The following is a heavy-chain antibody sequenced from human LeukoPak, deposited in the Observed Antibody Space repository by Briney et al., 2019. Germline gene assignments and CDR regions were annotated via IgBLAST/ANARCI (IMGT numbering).Heavy chain of an antibody. V-gene: IGHV3-30*02. Sequence: PGGSLRLSCAASGFTFSSYGMHWVRQAPGKGLEWVAFIRYDGSNKYYADSVKGRFTISRDNAKNSLYLQMNSLRAEDTAVYYCARVRGSMVAFDIWGQGTMVTVSS. D-gene: IGHD2-2*01. CDR1: GFTFSSYG. CDR2: IRYDGSNK. CDR3: ARVRGSMVAFDI. J-gene: IGHJ3*02.